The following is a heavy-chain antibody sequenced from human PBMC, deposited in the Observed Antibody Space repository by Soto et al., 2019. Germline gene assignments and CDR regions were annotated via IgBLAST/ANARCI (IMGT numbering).Heavy chain of an antibody. CDR3: ARDLWGYCGTDCYPLDV. CDR2: IYNSGST. V-gene: IGHV4-59*01. Sequence: SETLSLTCTVSGGSISGYYWSWIRQPPGKGLEWIGYIYNSGSTVYNPSLKSRVTISVDTSKNQFSLKLNSVTAADTAVYYCARDLWGYCGTDCYPLDVWGQGTKVTVSS. D-gene: IGHD2-21*02. CDR1: GGSISGYY. J-gene: IGHJ6*02.